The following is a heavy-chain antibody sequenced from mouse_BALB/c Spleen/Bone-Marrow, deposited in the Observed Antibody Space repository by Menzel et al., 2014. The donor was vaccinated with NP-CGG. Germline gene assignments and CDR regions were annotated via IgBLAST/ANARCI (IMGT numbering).Heavy chain of an antibody. V-gene: IGHV1-5*01. D-gene: IGHD2-2*01. CDR2: IYPGDSDT. Sequence: EVQLQQSGTVLARPGASVKMSCKASGYSFTSYWIHWVKQRPGQGLEWIGAIYPGDSDTSFNQKFKDKAKLTAVTSASTAYMELSSLTNEDSAVYYCTRRTVTLDYWGQGTTLTVSS. J-gene: IGHJ2*01. CDR1: GYSFTSYW. CDR3: TRRTVTLDY.